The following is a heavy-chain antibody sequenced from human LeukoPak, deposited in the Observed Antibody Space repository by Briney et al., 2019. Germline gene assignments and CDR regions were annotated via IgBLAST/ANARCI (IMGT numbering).Heavy chain of an antibody. D-gene: IGHD3-22*01. V-gene: IGHV3-64*01. CDR1: GFTFSSYA. Sequence: GGSPRLSCAASGFTFSSYAMHWVRQAPGKGLEYVSAISSNGGSTYYANSVKGRFTISRDNSKNTLYLQMGSLRAEDMAVYYCARAYYGSSLGFPYYFDYWGQGTLVTVSS. CDR2: ISSNGGST. CDR3: ARAYYGSSLGFPYYFDY. J-gene: IGHJ4*02.